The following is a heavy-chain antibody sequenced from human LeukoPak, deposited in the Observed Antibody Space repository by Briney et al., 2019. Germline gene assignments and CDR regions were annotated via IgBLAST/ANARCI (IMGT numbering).Heavy chain of an antibody. CDR1: GFTFSSYA. D-gene: IGHD6-6*01. Sequence: AGGSLRLSCAASGFTFSSYAMSWVRQAPGKGLEWVSAITSSGGGTYYADSVKGRFTISRDNSKSTLSLQMNSLGVDDTALYYCATRIEQQLVPGGQGTLVTVSS. V-gene: IGHV3-23*01. J-gene: IGHJ4*02. CDR2: ITSSGGGT. CDR3: ATRIEQQLVP.